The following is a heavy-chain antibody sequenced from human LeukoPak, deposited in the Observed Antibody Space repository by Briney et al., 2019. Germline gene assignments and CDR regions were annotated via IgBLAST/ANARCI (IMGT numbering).Heavy chain of an antibody. V-gene: IGHV3-49*03. D-gene: IGHD3-16*01. J-gene: IGHJ4*02. Sequence: GGSLRLSCTASGFTFGDFAVSWFRQAPGKGLEWVGFIGGTVYGATTEYAASVKGRFTISRDDSKSIAYLHMNSLKTEDTAVYYCAQSGSYAAFDYWGQGTLVTVSS. CDR2: IGGTVYGATT. CDR3: AQSGSYAAFDY. CDR1: GFTFGDFA.